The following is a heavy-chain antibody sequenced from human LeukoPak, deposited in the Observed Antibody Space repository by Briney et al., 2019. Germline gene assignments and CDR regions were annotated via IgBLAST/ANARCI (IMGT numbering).Heavy chain of an antibody. CDR3: AKASPRVRFGELSNFDY. CDR1: GFTFSSYG. J-gene: IGHJ4*02. CDR2: IRYDGSNK. Sequence: GGSLRLSCAASGFTFSSYGMHWVRQAPGKGLEWVAFIRYDGSNKYYADSVKGRFTISRDNSKNTLYLQMNSLRAEDTAVYYCAKASPRVRFGELSNFDYWGQGTLVTVSS. V-gene: IGHV3-30*02. D-gene: IGHD3-10*01.